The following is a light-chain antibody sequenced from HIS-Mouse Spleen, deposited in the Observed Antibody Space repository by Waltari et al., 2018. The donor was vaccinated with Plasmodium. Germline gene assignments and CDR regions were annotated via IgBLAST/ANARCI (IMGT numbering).Light chain of an antibody. Sequence: IVMTQSPATLSVSPGERATLSCRASPSVSSNLAWYQQNPGQAPRLRIYGASTRATGIPARFSGSGSGTEFTLTISSLQSEDFAVYYCQQYNNWSFTFGPGTKVDIK. CDR2: GAS. J-gene: IGKJ3*01. CDR3: QQYNNWSFT. V-gene: IGKV3-15*01. CDR1: PSVSSN.